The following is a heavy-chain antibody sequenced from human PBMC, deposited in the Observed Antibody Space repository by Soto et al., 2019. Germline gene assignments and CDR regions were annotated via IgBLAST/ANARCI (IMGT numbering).Heavy chain of an antibody. CDR3: ARAGNCGGDCSYDAFDI. CDR2: INSDGSST. J-gene: IGHJ3*02. V-gene: IGHV3-74*01. D-gene: IGHD2-21*02. CDR1: GFTFSSYW. Sequence: GGSLRLSCAASGFTFSSYWMHWVRQAPGKGLVWGSRINSDGSSTSYADSVKGRFTISRDNAKNTLYLQMNSLRAEDTAVYYCARAGNCGGDCSYDAFDIWGQGTMVTVSS.